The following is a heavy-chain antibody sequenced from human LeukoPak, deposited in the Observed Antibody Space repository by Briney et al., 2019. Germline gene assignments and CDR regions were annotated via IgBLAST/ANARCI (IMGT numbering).Heavy chain of an antibody. CDR3: ARDSFEFGEFLSPQDY. J-gene: IGHJ4*02. V-gene: IGHV3-30-3*01. Sequence: GGSLRLSCAASGFTFSSYAMHWVRQAPGKGLERVAVISYDGSNKYYADSVKGRFTISRDNSKNTLYLQMNSLRAEDTAVYYCARDSFEFGEFLSPQDYWGQGTLVTVSS. CDR1: GFTFSSYA. CDR2: ISYDGSNK. D-gene: IGHD3-10*01.